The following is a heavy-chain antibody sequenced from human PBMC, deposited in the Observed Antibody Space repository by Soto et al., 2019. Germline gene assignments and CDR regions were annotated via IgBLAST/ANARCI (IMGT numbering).Heavy chain of an antibody. CDR2: ISAYNGNT. CDR1: GYTFTIYG. Sequence: ASVNVSCKASGYTFTIYGISWVRQAPGQGLEWMGWISAYNGNTNYAQKLQGRVTMTTDTSTSTAYMELRSLRSDDTAVYYCAREIRDYCGGDCPVGHWGQGTLVTVSS. J-gene: IGHJ4*02. D-gene: IGHD2-21*02. CDR3: AREIRDYCGGDCPVGH. V-gene: IGHV1-18*01.